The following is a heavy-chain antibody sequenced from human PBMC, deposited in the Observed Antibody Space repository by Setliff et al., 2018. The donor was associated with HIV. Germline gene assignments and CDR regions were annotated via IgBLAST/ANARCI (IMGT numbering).Heavy chain of an antibody. Sequence: PSETLSLTCNVSGGSISSHYWSWIRQPPGKGLEWIGYIYYSGSTNYNPSLKSRVTISIDTSKDQFSLKLSSVTAADTAVYYCARQVGNKVLFDSWGQGTLVTVSS. CDR1: GGSISSHY. V-gene: IGHV4-59*11. CDR3: ARQVGNKVLFDS. CDR2: IYYSGST. J-gene: IGHJ4*02. D-gene: IGHD7-27*01.